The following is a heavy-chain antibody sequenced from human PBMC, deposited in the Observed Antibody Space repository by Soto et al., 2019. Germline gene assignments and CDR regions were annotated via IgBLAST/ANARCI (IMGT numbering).Heavy chain of an antibody. V-gene: IGHV3-33*01. J-gene: IGHJ6*02. CDR1: GVNFISYG. D-gene: IGHD6-13*01. CDR2: IWYDGSNK. CDR3: ARDVIAAAGDYYYYYGMDV. Sequence: PLSHSYRASGVNFISYGVHWVRKTPGKGLEWVAVIWYDGSNKYYADSVKGRFTISRDNSKNTLYLQMNSLRAEDTAAYYCARDVIAAAGDYYYYYGMDVWGQGTTVPLFS.